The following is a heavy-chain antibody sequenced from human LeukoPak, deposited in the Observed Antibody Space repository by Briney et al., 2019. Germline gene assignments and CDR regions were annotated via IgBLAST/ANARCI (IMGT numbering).Heavy chain of an antibody. Sequence: GGSLRLSCAASGFTFSGYTMNWVRQAPGKGLEWVSSISSSSSSIYYAHSVKGRFTISSDNAKNSLYLQMNSLRDEDTAVYYCARSGYNWNDLIFFDYWGEGILVTVSS. CDR2: ISSSSSSI. J-gene: IGHJ4*02. D-gene: IGHD1-1*01. CDR1: GFTFSGYT. CDR3: ARSGYNWNDLIFFDY. V-gene: IGHV3-21*01.